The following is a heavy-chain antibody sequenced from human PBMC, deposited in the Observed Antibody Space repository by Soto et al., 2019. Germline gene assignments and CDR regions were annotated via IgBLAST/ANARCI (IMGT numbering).Heavy chain of an antibody. V-gene: IGHV3-30-3*01. D-gene: IGHD6-19*01. J-gene: IGHJ4*02. CDR3: ARDPGSSGWYVGDY. CDR1: GFTFSSYA. CDR2: ISYDGSNK. Sequence: QVQLVESGGGVVQPGRYLRLSCAASGFTFSSYAMHWVRQAPGKGLEWVAIISYDGSNKYYADSVKGRFSISRDNSKNTLYLQMNSLRADDTAVYYCARDPGSSGWYVGDYWGQGTLVTVSS.